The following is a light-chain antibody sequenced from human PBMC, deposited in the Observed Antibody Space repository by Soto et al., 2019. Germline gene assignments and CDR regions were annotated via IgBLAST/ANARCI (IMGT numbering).Light chain of an antibody. CDR2: RAS. CDR1: QSVYNKQ. J-gene: IGKJ4*01. CDR3: QLYGRSRLT. V-gene: IGKV3-20*01. Sequence: EIVLTQSPGTLSLSPGERATLSCRASQSVYNKQLAWYQQKLGQAPRLLIQRASSRAPGIPDRFSGLGSGTDFTLTISSLEPDEFAVYYCQLYGRSRLTFGGGTKVE.